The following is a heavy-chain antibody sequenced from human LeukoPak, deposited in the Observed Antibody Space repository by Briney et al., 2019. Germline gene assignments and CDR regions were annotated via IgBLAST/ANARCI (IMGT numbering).Heavy chain of an antibody. CDR3: GKTTVGYSSGQKPAWPVDY. Sequence: GGSLRLSCEASGFTFGSHAMYWVRQAPGKGLEWVAGIFGSSGSPHYADSVKGRFTISRDNSRNTVYLQINSLRAEDTAVYYCGKTTVGYSSGQKPAWPVDYWGQGTLVTVSS. D-gene: IGHD5-18*01. V-gene: IGHV3-23*01. CDR1: GFTFGSHA. J-gene: IGHJ4*02. CDR2: IFGSSGSP.